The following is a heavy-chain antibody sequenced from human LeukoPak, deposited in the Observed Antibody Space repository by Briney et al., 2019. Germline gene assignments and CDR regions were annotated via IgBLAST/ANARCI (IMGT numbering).Heavy chain of an antibody. CDR3: VRGNNDYGGTWAGGDY. V-gene: IGHV1-8*01. D-gene: IGHD4-23*01. Sequence: ASVKVSCKASGYTFTSYDINWVRQATGQGLEWMGWMNPNSDNAGYAQKFQGRVTKTRNTSISTAYMELSSLRSEDTAVSYCVRGNNDYGGTWAGGDYWGQGTLVTVSS. J-gene: IGHJ4*02. CDR1: GYTFTSYD. CDR2: MNPNSDNA.